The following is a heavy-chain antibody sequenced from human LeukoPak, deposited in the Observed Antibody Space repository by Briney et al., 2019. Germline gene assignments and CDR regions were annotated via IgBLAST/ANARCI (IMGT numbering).Heavy chain of an antibody. CDR1: GLTFSSDS. Sequence: GGSLRLSCAASGLTFSSDSMNWVRQAPGKGLEWVSYISGSSSTIYYADSVKGRFTISRDNAKNSLHLQMNSLRAEDTAVYYCARIIAVRWGYNYYYMDVWGKGTTVTVSS. D-gene: IGHD6-6*01. CDR2: ISGSSSTI. J-gene: IGHJ6*03. V-gene: IGHV3-48*04. CDR3: ARIIAVRWGYNYYYMDV.